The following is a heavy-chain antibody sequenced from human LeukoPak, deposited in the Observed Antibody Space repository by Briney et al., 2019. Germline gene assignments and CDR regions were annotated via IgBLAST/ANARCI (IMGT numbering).Heavy chain of an antibody. D-gene: IGHD3-22*01. V-gene: IGHV4-39*07. J-gene: IGHJ6*02. Sequence: SETLSLTCTVSGGSISSSSYYWGWIRQPPGKGLEWIGSIYYSGSTYYNPSLKSRVTISVDTSKNQFSLKLSSVTAADTAVYYCARFKVVAVIPYGMDVWGQGTTVTVSS. CDR3: ARFKVVAVIPYGMDV. CDR1: GGSISSSSYY. CDR2: IYYSGST.